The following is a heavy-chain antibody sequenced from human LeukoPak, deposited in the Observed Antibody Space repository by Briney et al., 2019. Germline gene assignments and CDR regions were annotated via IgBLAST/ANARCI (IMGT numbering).Heavy chain of an antibody. CDR2: ISGSGGST. J-gene: IGHJ4*02. Sequence: GSLRLSCEGSGFTFSQAWMSWVRQAPGKGLEWVSAISGSGGSTYYADSVKGRFTISRDNSKNTLYLQMNSLRAEDTAVYYCAKDQVAAAVPYWGQGTLVTVSS. CDR3: AKDQVAAAVPY. D-gene: IGHD6-13*01. CDR1: GFTFSQAW. V-gene: IGHV3-23*01.